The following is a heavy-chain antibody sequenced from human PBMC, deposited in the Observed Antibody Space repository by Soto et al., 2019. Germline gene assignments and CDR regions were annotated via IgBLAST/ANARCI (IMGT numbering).Heavy chain of an antibody. J-gene: IGHJ6*02. CDR3: AKDQPRVVVTARRAVGGYYGMDV. V-gene: IGHV3-23*01. Sequence: GGSLRLSCAASGFTFSSYAMSWVRQAPGKGLEWVSAISGSGGSTYYADSVKGRFTISRDNSKNTLYLQMNSLRAEDTAVYYCAKDQPRVVVTARRAVGGYYGMDVWGQGTTVTVSS. CDR2: ISGSGGST. D-gene: IGHD2-21*02. CDR1: GFTFSSYA.